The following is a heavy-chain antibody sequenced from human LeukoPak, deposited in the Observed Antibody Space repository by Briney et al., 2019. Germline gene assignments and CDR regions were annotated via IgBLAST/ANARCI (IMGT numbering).Heavy chain of an antibody. CDR3: GRGGGGVATDFDY. CDR1: GFTFSSYE. J-gene: IGHJ4*02. Sequence: PGGSLRLSCAASGFTFSSYEMHWVRQAPGKGLEWVSYISRSGSTINYADSVKGRFTILRDNAKNSLYLQMNSLRVEDTAVYYLGRGGGGVATDFDYWGQGTLVTVSS. D-gene: IGHD5-12*01. V-gene: IGHV3-48*03. CDR2: ISRSGSTI.